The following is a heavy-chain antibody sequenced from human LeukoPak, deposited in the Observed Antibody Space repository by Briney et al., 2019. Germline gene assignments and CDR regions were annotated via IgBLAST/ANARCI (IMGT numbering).Heavy chain of an antibody. D-gene: IGHD1-26*01. J-gene: IGHJ4*02. CDR3: ARGPGAPGVDY. CDR1: GFTFSSYA. CDR2: ISYDGSNK. V-gene: IGHV3-30-3*01. Sequence: PGRSLRLSCAASGFTFSSYAMHWVRQAPGKGLEWVAVISYDGSNKYYADSVKGRFTISRDNSKNTLYLQMNRLRAEDTAVYHCARGPGAPGVDYWGQGTLVTVSS.